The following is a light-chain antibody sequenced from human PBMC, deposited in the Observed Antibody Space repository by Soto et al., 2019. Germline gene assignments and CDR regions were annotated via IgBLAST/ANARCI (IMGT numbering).Light chain of an antibody. CDR1: SSDVGGYNF. V-gene: IGLV2-8*01. J-gene: IGLJ3*02. CDR2: DVT. Sequence: QAVVTQPPSASGSPGQSVTISCTGASSDVGGYNFVSWYQHHPGKAPRLMIYDVTQRPSGVPDRFSGSKSGNTASLTVSGLQVDDEAYYYCSSYAGSSIPAAFGGGTKLTVL. CDR3: SSYAGSSIPAA.